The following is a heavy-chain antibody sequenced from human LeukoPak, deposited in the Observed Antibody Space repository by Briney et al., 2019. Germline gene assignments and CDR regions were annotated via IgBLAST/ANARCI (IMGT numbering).Heavy chain of an antibody. Sequence: VASVKVSCKASGYTFTSHFMHWVRQAPGEGLEWMGIINPGGGSTSYAQRLQGRVTLTRDTSTSTAYMELSSLRSEDTAVYYCARGPSPYDLDHWGQGTLVTVSS. CDR3: ARGPSPYDLDH. CDR1: GYTFTSHF. V-gene: IGHV1-46*04. J-gene: IGHJ4*02. CDR2: INPGGGST. D-gene: IGHD3-22*01.